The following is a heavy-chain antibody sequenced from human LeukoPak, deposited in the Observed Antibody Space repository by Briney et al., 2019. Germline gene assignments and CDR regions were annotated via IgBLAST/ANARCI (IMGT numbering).Heavy chain of an antibody. CDR2: IIPIPGIA. Sequence: ASVKVSCKASGGTFSSYTISWVRQAPGQGLEWMGRIIPIPGIANYAQKFQGRVTITADKSTSTAYMELSSLRSEDTAVYYCARAGPNVVIHLLGTTPLSAAFDIWGQGTMVTVSS. CDR3: ARAGPNVVIHLLGTTPLSAAFDI. J-gene: IGHJ3*02. V-gene: IGHV1-69*02. CDR1: GGTFSSYT. D-gene: IGHD2-21*01.